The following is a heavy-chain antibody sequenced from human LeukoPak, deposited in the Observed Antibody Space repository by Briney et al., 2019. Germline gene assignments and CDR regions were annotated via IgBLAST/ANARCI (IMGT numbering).Heavy chain of an antibody. CDR3: ARAPSEIGGYYLEYFLH. CDR1: GFTFSSYW. Sequence: GGSLRLSCAASGFTFSSYWMHWVRQAPGKGLVWVSRIKSDGKTNYADSVKGRFTISRDNAKNTVSLQMNSLRAEDTGVYYCARAPSEIGGYYLEYFLHWHQGTLVTVSS. V-gene: IGHV3-74*01. D-gene: IGHD3-22*01. J-gene: IGHJ1*01. CDR2: IKSDGKT.